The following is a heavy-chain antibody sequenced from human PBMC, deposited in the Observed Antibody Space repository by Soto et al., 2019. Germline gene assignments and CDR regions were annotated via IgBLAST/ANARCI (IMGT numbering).Heavy chain of an antibody. CDR2: ISWDGLAQ. D-gene: IGHD1-1*01. V-gene: IGHV3-30*18. CDR3: AKETIQVGGPNYFDY. CDR1: GFTFSRYG. Sequence: VQLVESGGGVVQPGRSLRLLCAASGFTFSRYGMHWVRQAPGMGLEWVAVISWDGLAQYYGDSVKGRFTISRDNSQSTLYLQMNSLRTEDTAIYYCAKETIQVGGPNYFDYWGQGVLVTVSS. J-gene: IGHJ4*02.